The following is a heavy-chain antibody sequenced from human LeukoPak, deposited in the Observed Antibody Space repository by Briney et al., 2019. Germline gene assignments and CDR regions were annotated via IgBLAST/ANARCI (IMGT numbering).Heavy chain of an antibody. CDR2: IVGSGSST. D-gene: IGHD2-15*01. Sequence: GASLRLSCAASGFTFRNYAMSWVRQAPGKGLEWVSAIVGSGSSTYYADSVKGRFTISRDNSKNTLYLQMHSLRAEDTAVYYCARDCSGGSCFFDYWGQGTLVTVSS. CDR1: GFTFRNYA. J-gene: IGHJ4*02. CDR3: ARDCSGGSCFFDY. V-gene: IGHV3-23*01.